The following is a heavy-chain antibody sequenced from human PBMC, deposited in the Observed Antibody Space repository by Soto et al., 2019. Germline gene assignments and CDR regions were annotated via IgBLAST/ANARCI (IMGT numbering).Heavy chain of an antibody. J-gene: IGHJ6*02. Sequence: QVQLVESGGGVVQPGRSLRLSCAASGLTFSSYGMHWVRQAPGKGLEWVAVIWYDGSTKYYADSVQGRFTISRDNSKNTRYLKMNSLRAEDTAVYNCARDISRELKPPNYYYYYGMDVGGQGTTVTVSS. V-gene: IGHV3-33*01. D-gene: IGHD1-26*01. CDR2: IWYDGSTK. CDR3: ARDISRELKPPNYYYYYGMDV. CDR1: GLTFSSYG.